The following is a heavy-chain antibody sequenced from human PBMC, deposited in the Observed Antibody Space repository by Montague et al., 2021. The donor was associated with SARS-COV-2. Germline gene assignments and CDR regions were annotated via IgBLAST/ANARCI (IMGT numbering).Heavy chain of an antibody. CDR3: ARLVWFGELSSENWFDP. V-gene: IGHV4-34*01. CDR2: INHSANT. D-gene: IGHD3-10*01. Sequence: SETLSLTCAVYGGSLSGYYWSWIRQPPEKGLEWIGEINHSANTKYNPSXXSPVTISIDTSKNQFSLKLNSVTAADTAVYYCARLVWFGELSSENWFDPWGQGTLVTVSS. CDR1: GGSLSGYY. J-gene: IGHJ5*02.